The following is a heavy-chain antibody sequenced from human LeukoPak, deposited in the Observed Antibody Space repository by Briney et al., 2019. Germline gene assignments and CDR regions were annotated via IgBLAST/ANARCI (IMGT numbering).Heavy chain of an antibody. CDR3: AKEERNYGDYVPTYFDL. J-gene: IGHJ2*01. Sequence: GRSLRLSCAASGFTFDDYAMHWVRQAPGKGLEWVSGISWNSGSIGYADSVKGRFTISRDNAKNSLYLQMNSLRAEDTALYYCAKEERNYGDYVPTYFDLWGRGTLVTVSS. V-gene: IGHV3-9*01. CDR2: ISWNSGSI. D-gene: IGHD4-17*01. CDR1: GFTFDDYA.